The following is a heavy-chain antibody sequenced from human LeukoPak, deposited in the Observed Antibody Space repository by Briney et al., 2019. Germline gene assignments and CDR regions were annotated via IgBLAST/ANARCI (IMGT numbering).Heavy chain of an antibody. V-gene: IGHV3-30*02. CDR3: ARDGGSYGPR. D-gene: IGHD5-18*01. CDR2: IRYDGSNK. CDR1: GFTFSSFG. Sequence: GGSLRLSCAASGFTFSSFGMHWVRQAPGKGLEWVAFIRYDGSNKYYADSVKGRFTISRDNSKNTLYLQMNSLRAEDTAVYYCARDGGSYGPRWGQGTLVTVSS. J-gene: IGHJ4*02.